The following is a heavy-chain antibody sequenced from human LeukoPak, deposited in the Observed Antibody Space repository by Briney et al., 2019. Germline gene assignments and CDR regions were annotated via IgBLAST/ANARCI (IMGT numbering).Heavy chain of an antibody. Sequence: NPGGSLRLSCATSGFTFSNAWMNWVRQAPGKGLEWVGRIRSNSDGGTTDYAAPVKGRFTLSRDDSKTTLYLQMNSLQTEDTAVYYCATDFYDSTWGQGTLVTVSS. CDR1: GFTFSNAW. CDR3: ATDFYDST. CDR2: IRSNSDGGTT. J-gene: IGHJ5*02. V-gene: IGHV3-15*07. D-gene: IGHD3-22*01.